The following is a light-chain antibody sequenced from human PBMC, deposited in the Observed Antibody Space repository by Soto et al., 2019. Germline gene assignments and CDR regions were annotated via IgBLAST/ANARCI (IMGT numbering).Light chain of an antibody. V-gene: IGKV2D-29*02. CDR3: MHSIQLPIT. CDR1: QSLLHGEGKNY. J-gene: IGKJ5*01. Sequence: IVVTQTPLSLSVTLGKPASISSKPVQSLLHGEGKNYLYCYLKKPGQSPQLLIYEVSNRFSGVPDRFSGSGSGTDFTLKISRVEAEDVGIYYCMHSIQLPITFGQGTRLEIK. CDR2: EVS.